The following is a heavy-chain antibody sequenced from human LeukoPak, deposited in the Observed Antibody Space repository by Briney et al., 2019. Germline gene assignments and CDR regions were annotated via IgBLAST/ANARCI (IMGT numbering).Heavy chain of an antibody. D-gene: IGHD2-8*01. CDR2: IKEDGGEK. V-gene: IGHV3-7*01. CDR1: GFTFSRYW. CDR3: ARVLGCTNGVCHDAFDI. Sequence: GGSLRLSCAASGFTFSRYWMSWVRQAPGKGLEWVANIKEDGGEKFHVDSVKGRFTISRDNAKQSLYLQMNSLRAEDTAVYFCARVLGCTNGVCHDAFDIWGQGTVVTVSS. J-gene: IGHJ3*02.